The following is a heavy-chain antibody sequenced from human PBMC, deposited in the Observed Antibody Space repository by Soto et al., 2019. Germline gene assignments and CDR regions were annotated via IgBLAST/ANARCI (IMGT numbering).Heavy chain of an antibody. V-gene: IGHV4-59*08. Sequence: PSETLSLTCTVSGGSIGNNYWTWIRQPPGKGLEWIGYIYYTGSTSYNSSFKSRVTISLDTPRNLFSLSLSSVTAADTAVYYCARIAGTNLDYWGQGTPVTVSS. CDR1: GGSIGNNY. CDR2: IYYTGST. CDR3: ARIAGTNLDY. D-gene: IGHD2-21*01. J-gene: IGHJ4*02.